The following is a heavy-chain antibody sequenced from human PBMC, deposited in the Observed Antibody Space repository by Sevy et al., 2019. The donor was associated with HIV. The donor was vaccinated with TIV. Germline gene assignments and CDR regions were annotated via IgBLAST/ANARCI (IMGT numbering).Heavy chain of an antibody. D-gene: IGHD1-1*01. J-gene: IGHJ4*02. CDR2: IYTSGRT. Sequence: GSLRLSCTVSGDSISSYYWSWIRQPAGKGLEWIGRIYTSGRTNYNPSLKSRVTTSVDTSKNQFSLKLRSVTAADTAVYFCTRGEVQLWPSGFDYWGQGTLVTVSS. CDR1: GDSISSYY. V-gene: IGHV4-4*07. CDR3: TRGEVQLWPSGFDY.